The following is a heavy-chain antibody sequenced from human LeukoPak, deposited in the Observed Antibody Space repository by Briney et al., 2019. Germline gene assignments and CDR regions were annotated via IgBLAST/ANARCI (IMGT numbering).Heavy chain of an antibody. CDR1: GFTFDDYA. CDR3: AKGEEWFGELYPGHSDY. J-gene: IGHJ4*02. Sequence: PGGSLRLSCEASGFTFDDYAMHWVRQAAGKGLEWVSAISGSGGSTYYADSVKGRFTISRDNSKNTLYLQMNSLRAEDTAVYYCAKGEEWFGELYPGHSDYWGQGTLVTVSS. CDR2: ISGSGGST. D-gene: IGHD3-10*01. V-gene: IGHV3-23*01.